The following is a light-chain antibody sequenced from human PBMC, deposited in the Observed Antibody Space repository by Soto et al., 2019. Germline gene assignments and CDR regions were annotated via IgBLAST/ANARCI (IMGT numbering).Light chain of an antibody. Sequence: EIVLTQSPATLSLSPGERATLSCRASQSVSSYLAWYQQKPGQAPRLLIYDASNRATGIPARFSGSGSGTDFTLTISSLEPEDFAVYYCQQRSNLRATFGGGTKVEIK. CDR2: DAS. V-gene: IGKV3-11*01. CDR1: QSVSSY. CDR3: QQRSNLRAT. J-gene: IGKJ4*01.